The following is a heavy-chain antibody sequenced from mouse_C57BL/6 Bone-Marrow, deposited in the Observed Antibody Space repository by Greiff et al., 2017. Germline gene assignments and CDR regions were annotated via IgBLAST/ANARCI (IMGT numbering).Heavy chain of an antibody. CDR1: GFSFNTYA. V-gene: IGHV10-1*01. CDR3: VRHVRLDYDLFAY. J-gene: IGHJ3*01. D-gene: IGHD2-4*01. CDR2: IRSKSNNYAT. Sequence: EVQVVESGGGLVQPKGSLKLSCAASGFSFNTYAMNWVRQAPGKGLEWVARIRSKSNNYATYYADSVKDRFTISRDDSESMLYLQMNNLKTEDTAMYYCVRHVRLDYDLFAYWGQGTLVTVSA.